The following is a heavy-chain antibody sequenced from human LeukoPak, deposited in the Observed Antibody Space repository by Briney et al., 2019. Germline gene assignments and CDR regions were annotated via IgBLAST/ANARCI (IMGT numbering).Heavy chain of an antibody. CDR1: GGSISSYY. D-gene: IGHD6-19*01. CDR2: IYYSGST. CDR3: ARHAVYAGSGWAFDY. Sequence: SETLSLTCTVSGGSISSYYWSWIRQLPGKGLEWIGYIYYSGSTNYNPSLKSRVTISVDTSKNQFSLKLSSVTAADTAVYYCARHAVYAGSGWAFDYWGQGTLVTVSS. J-gene: IGHJ4*02. V-gene: IGHV4-59*08.